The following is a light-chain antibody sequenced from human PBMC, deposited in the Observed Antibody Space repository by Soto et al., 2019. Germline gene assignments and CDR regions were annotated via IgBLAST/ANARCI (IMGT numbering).Light chain of an antibody. J-gene: IGLJ1*01. V-gene: IGLV2-23*02. Sequence: QSALTQPASVSGSPGQSITISCTGTSSDVGSYNLVSWYQQHPGKAPKLMIYEVNKRPSGVSNRFSGSKSGNTASLTISGLQAGDEADYYCCSFAGSSTYVFGTGTKVTVL. CDR2: EVN. CDR3: CSFAGSSTYV. CDR1: SSDVGSYNL.